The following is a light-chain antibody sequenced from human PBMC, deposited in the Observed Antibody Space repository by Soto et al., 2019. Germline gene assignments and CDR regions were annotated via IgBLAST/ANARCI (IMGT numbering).Light chain of an antibody. V-gene: IGKV3-11*01. Sequence: EIVLTQSPATLSLSPGERATLSCRASQSVSSYLAWYQQKPGQAPRLLIYDASNRATGIPARFSGSGSGSVFAHTINRLYPEDFAGYFCQDRSVWPLTSGGETKL. CDR2: DAS. J-gene: IGKJ4*01. CDR3: QDRSVWPLT. CDR1: QSVSSY.